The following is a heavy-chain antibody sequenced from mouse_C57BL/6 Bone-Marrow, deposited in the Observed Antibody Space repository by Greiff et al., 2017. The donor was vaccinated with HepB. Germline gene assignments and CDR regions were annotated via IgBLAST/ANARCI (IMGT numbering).Heavy chain of an antibody. V-gene: IGHV1-18*01. Sequence: EVQLVESGPELVKPGASVKIPCKASGYTFTDYNMDWVKQSHGKSLEWIGDINPNNGGTIYNQKFKGKATLTVDKSSSTAYMELRSLTSEDTAVYYCAREGFSTVVRYWYFDVWGTGTTVTVSS. CDR3: AREGFSTVVRYWYFDV. D-gene: IGHD1-1*01. CDR2: INPNNGGT. J-gene: IGHJ1*03. CDR1: GYTFTDYN.